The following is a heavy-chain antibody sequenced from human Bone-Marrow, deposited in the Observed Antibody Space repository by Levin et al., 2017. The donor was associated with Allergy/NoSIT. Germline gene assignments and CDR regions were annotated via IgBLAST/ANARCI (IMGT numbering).Heavy chain of an antibody. V-gene: IGHV3-21*01. CDR1: GFTFSSYS. D-gene: IGHD6-19*01. J-gene: IGHJ4*02. Sequence: GGSLRLSCAASGFTFSSYSMNWVRQAPGKGLEWVSSIGTSGNNKYYADSVKGRFTISRDNAKNSLYLQMDRLRAEDTAVFYCAREGQAVAGVYYFDYWGQGTLVTVSS. CDR2: IGTSGNNK. CDR3: AREGQAVAGVYYFDY.